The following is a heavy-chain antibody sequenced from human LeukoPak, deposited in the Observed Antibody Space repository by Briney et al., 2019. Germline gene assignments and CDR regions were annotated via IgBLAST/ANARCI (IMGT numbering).Heavy chain of an antibody. D-gene: IGHD3-10*01. V-gene: IGHV5-51*01. J-gene: IGHJ4*02. Sequence: GESLKISCQGSGYRFASYWIGWVRQLPGKGLEWMGIIYPGDSDTRYSPSFQGQVTISADKSISTAYLQWSSLKASDTAMYYCARSGWPYYYGSGSYYEFFDYWGQGTLVTVSS. CDR3: ARSGWPYYYGSGSYYEFFDY. CDR2: IYPGDSDT. CDR1: GYRFASYW.